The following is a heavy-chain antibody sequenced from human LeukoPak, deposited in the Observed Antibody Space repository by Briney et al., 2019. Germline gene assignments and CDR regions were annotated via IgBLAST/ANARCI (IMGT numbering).Heavy chain of an antibody. V-gene: IGHV3-7*01. CDR2: MKQDASEY. Sequence: GGSLRLSCAASGFTFSTYWMTWVRQAPRKGLEWVANMKQDASEYYYADSVRGRFTISRDHAKNSLYLQMNSLRAEDTAVYYCARDRRDGYNLLDYWGQGTLVTVSS. CDR3: ARDRRDGYNLLDY. CDR1: GFTFSTYW. J-gene: IGHJ4*02. D-gene: IGHD5-24*01.